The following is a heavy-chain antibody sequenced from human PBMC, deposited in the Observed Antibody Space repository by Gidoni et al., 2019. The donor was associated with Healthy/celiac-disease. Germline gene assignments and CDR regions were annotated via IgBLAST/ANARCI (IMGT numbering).Heavy chain of an antibody. CDR1: GFTFSSYS. J-gene: IGHJ6*02. Sequence: EVQLVESGGGLVQPGGSLRLSCAASGFTFSSYSMNWVRQAPGKGLEWVSYISSSSSTIYYADSVKGRFTISRDNAKNSLYLQMNSLRDEDTAVYYCARESLWFGERFYGMDVWGQGTTVTVSS. V-gene: IGHV3-48*02. CDR2: ISSSSSTI. CDR3: ARESLWFGERFYGMDV. D-gene: IGHD3-10*01.